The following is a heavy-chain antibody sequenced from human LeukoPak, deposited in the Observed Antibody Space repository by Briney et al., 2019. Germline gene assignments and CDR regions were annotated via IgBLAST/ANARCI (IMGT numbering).Heavy chain of an antibody. CDR3: ARHEDGYYPMLH. CDR2: IYNSGTT. Sequence: SETLSLTCSVSGGSISRNNYYWSWVRQSPGKGLEWIAYIYNSGTTNYNPSLKSRVTISVDTSKNQFSLKLSSVTAADTAVYYCARHEDGYYPMLHWGQGTLVTVSS. D-gene: IGHD5-24*01. V-gene: IGHV4-61*05. CDR1: GGSISRNNYY. J-gene: IGHJ4*02.